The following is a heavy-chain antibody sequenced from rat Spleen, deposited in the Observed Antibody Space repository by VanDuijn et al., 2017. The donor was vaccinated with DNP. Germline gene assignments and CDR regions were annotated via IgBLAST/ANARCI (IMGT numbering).Heavy chain of an antibody. CDR3: ARLDSGYNWFAY. Sequence: QIQLQQSGAELAKPGSSVKISCKASGNAFITNYFGWIKQTTGQALEWTGYIVPGSGGTKYNEKFKGKVTLTVDKSSGTAYMQLSSLTPVDTAVYYCARLDSGYNWFAYWGQGTLVTVSS. V-gene: IGHV1-43*01. D-gene: IGHD4-3*01. J-gene: IGHJ3*01. CDR2: IVPGSGGT. CDR1: GNAFITNY.